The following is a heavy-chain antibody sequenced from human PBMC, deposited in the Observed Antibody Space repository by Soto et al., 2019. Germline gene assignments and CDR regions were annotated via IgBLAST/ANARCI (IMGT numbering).Heavy chain of an antibody. CDR2: IYYSGST. Sequence: SETLSLTCTVSGGSVSSGSYYWSWIRQPPGKGLEWIGYIYYSGSTNYNPSLKSRVTISVDTSKNQFSLKLSSVTAADTAVYYCARGEAVGMATISHYYYYGMDVWGQRTTVTVSS. V-gene: IGHV4-61*01. CDR3: ARGEAVGMATISHYYYYGMDV. J-gene: IGHJ6*02. CDR1: GGSVSSGSYY. D-gene: IGHD5-12*01.